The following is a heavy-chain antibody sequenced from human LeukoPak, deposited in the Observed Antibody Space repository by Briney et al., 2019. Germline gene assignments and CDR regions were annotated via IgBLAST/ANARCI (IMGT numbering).Heavy chain of an antibody. CDR1: GYTFTGYY. J-gene: IGHJ4*02. D-gene: IGHD2-21*01. Sequence: GSVKVSCKASGYTFTGYYMHWVRQAPGQGLEWMGWINPNTGDTNYAQKFQGRVTMTRDTSITTVYMEISRLTSDDTALFYCAVAPGDYWGQGTLVTVSS. CDR3: AVAPGDY. CDR2: INPNTGDT. V-gene: IGHV1-2*02.